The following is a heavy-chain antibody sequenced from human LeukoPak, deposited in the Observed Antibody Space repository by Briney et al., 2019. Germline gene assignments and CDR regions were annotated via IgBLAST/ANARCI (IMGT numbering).Heavy chain of an antibody. J-gene: IGHJ5*02. CDR1: GFTFSSYS. CDR3: ARDKIPSAGTPRGFDP. D-gene: IGHD6-13*01. V-gene: IGHV3-21*01. Sequence: GGSLRLSCAASGFTFSSYSMNWVRQAPGKGLEWVSSISSTSSYIYYAASVKGRFTISRDNAKSSLYLQMNSLRAEDTAVYYCARDKIPSAGTPRGFDPWGQGTLVPVSS. CDR2: ISSTSSYI.